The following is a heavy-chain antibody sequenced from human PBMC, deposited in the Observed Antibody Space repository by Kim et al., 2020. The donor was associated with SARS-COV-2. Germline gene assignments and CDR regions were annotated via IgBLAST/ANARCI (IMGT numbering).Heavy chain of an antibody. J-gene: IGHJ6*02. Sequence: SETLSLTCAVSGGSISSSNWWSWVRQPPGKGLEWIGEIYHSGSTNYNPSLKSRVTISVDKSKNQFSLKLSSVTAADTAVYYCARKSGLSGYYSYYYYGMDVWGQGTTVTVSS. CDR2: IYHSGST. V-gene: IGHV4-4*02. D-gene: IGHD3-3*01. CDR3: ARKSGLSGYYSYYYYGMDV. CDR1: GGSISSSNW.